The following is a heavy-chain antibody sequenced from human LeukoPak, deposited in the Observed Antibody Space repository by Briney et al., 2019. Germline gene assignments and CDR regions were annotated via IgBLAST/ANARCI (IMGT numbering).Heavy chain of an antibody. CDR3: ARGVAVAPDAFDI. Sequence: SETLSLTCAVSGGSISSGGYSWSWIRQPPGKGLEWIGYIHQSGSTHYNPSLKSRVTISVDGSKNQFSLKLSSVTAADTAVYYCARGVAVAPDAFDIWGQGTMVTVSS. CDR2: IHQSGST. CDR1: GGSISSGGYS. D-gene: IGHD6-19*01. V-gene: IGHV4-30-2*01. J-gene: IGHJ3*02.